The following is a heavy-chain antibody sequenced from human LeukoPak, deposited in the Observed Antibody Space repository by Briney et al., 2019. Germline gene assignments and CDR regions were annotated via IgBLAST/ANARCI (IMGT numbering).Heavy chain of an antibody. CDR3: ARDSDSSYGEYAS. V-gene: IGHV3-53*01. Sequence: PGGSLRLSCAASGFTVSNNYMSWVRQAPGKGLEWVSVIHSGGTTNYADSVQGRFTISRDNSKTTVYLHMNSMSAEDTAVYYCARDSDSSYGEYASWRQGALVTVCS. D-gene: IGHD4-11*01. CDR2: IHSGGTT. CDR1: GFTVSNNY. J-gene: IGHJ5*02.